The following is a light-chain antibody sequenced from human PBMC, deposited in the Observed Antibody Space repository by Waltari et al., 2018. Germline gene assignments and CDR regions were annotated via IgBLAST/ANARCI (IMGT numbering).Light chain of an antibody. CDR2: SDD. CDR1: GLGAKH. CDR3: QAWDDTTVV. Sequence: SYELTQPPSVSVSPGQTATITCPGDGLGAKHVWWYQQKPGQSPVAVIYSDDKRPSGIPERFSGSNSGNTATLTIGGTQTTDEGDYYCQAWDDTTVVFGAGTKVTV. V-gene: IGLV3-1*01. J-gene: IGLJ2*01.